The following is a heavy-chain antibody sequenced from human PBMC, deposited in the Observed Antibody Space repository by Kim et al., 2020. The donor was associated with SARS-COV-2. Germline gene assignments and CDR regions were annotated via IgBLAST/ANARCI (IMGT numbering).Heavy chain of an antibody. CDR3: ATQIKFITMLVFGVLDY. CDR2: ISGSGGST. CDR1: GFTFSSYA. Sequence: GGSLRLSCAASGFTFSSYAMSWVRQAPGKGLEWVSAISGSGGSTYYADSVKGRFTISRDNSKNTLYLQMNSLRAEDTAVYYCATQIKFITMLVFGVLDYWGQGTLVTVSS. D-gene: IGHD3-22*01. V-gene: IGHV3-23*01. J-gene: IGHJ4*02.